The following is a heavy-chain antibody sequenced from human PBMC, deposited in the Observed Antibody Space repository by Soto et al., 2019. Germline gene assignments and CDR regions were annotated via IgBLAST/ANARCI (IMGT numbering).Heavy chain of an antibody. V-gene: IGHV4-34*01. CDR3: ARGLYSTNDFDV. Sequence: SETLSLTCAVYGGSFTGFYWTWVRQPPGKGPEWIGEISHSGTTNFNPSLKSRVTLSVDRLRNQFSLTLTSVTAADTAVYYCARGLYSTNDFDVWGQGTMVTVSS. CDR1: GGSFTGFY. D-gene: IGHD1-26*01. J-gene: IGHJ3*01. CDR2: ISHSGTT.